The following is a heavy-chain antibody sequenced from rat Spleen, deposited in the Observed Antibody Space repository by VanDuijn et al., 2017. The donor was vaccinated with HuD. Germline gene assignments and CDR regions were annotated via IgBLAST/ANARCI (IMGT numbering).Heavy chain of an antibody. V-gene: IGHV5-22*01. CDR1: GFTFSDYY. CDR3: ARHPTYYGFDGDWFAC. CDR2: ITHEGSSP. J-gene: IGHJ2*01. D-gene: IGHD1-9*01. Sequence: EVHLVESGGGLVQPGRSLKLSCTASGFTFSDYYMAWVRQAPEKGLEWVASITHEGSSPDYGNAVKGRFTISRDNAKNTLYLQMNSLRSEDTATYYCARHPTYYGFDGDWFACWGQGVMVTVSS.